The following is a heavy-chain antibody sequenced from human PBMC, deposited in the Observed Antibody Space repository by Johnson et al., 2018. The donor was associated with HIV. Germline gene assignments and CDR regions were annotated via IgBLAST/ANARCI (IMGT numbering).Heavy chain of an antibody. CDR1: GFTFSSYG. CDR3: ARDPPYGGNPSAFDV. D-gene: IGHD4-23*01. V-gene: IGHV3-30*02. CDR2: IRYDGSNK. J-gene: IGHJ3*01. Sequence: QVLLVESGGGVVQPGGSLRLSCAASGFTFSSYGMHWVRQAPGKGLEWVAYIRYDGSNKYYADSVKGRFTISRDNSKNTLYLQMNSLRAEDTAVYYCARDPPYGGNPSAFDVWGQGTMVTVSS.